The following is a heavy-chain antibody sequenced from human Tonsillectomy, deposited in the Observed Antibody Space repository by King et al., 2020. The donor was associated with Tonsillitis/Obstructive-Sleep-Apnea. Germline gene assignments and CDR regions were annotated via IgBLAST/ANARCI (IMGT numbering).Heavy chain of an antibody. Sequence: VQLVESGGGFVKPGGSLRLSCAASGFTFSDYYMSWIRQAPGKGLEWGSYISSSSSYTNYADSVKGRFTISKDNAKNSLYLQMNSLRAEDTAVYYCARSYSDILTGVDYWGQGTLVTVSS. D-gene: IGHD3-9*01. V-gene: IGHV3-11*05. CDR3: ARSYSDILTGVDY. CDR2: ISSSSSYT. CDR1: GFTFSDYY. J-gene: IGHJ4*02.